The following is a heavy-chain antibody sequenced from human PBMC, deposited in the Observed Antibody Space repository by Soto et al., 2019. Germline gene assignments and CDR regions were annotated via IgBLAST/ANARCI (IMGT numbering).Heavy chain of an antibody. D-gene: IGHD3-10*01. J-gene: IGHJ4*02. CDR1: GFSLSTSGMC. Sequence: SGPTLVNPTQTLTLTCTFSGFSLSTSGMCVSWIRQPPGKALEWLARIDWDDDKYYSTSLKTRLTISKDTSKNQVVLTMTNMDPVDTATYYCARVLWFGDLPEYYFDYWGQGTLVTVSS. CDR2: IDWDDDK. CDR3: ARVLWFGDLPEYYFDY. V-gene: IGHV2-70*11.